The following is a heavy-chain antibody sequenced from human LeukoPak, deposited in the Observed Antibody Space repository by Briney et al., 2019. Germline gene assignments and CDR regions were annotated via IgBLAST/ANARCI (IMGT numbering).Heavy chain of an antibody. CDR1: GFTFSRYG. CDR2: NSGSGGST. CDR3: AALPTAYQNFDY. Sequence: GGSLRLSCAASGFTFSRYGMSWVRQAPGKGLEWVSTNSGSGGSTYYADSVKGRFTISRDNSKNQLFLHMNSLRAEDTAVYYCAALPTAYQNFDYWGQGTLVTVSS. J-gene: IGHJ4*02. V-gene: IGHV3-23*01. D-gene: IGHD2-21*02.